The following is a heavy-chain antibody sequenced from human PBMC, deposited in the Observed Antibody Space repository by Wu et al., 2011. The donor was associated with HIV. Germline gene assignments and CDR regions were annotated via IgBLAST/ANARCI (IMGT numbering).Heavy chain of an antibody. CDR2: VDPEDGET. D-gene: IGHD6-13*01. CDR1: GYTFSDYY. Sequence: EVQLVQSGAEVKKPGATVKISCKVSGYTFSDYYMHWVQQAPGKGLEWMGFVDPEDGETKYAEKFQGRVTITADKSTSTAYMELSSLRSEDTAVYYCARGIGGGSSWFYYYYYGMDVWGQGTTVTVSS. V-gene: IGHV1-69-2*01. J-gene: IGHJ6*02. CDR3: ARGIGGGSSWFYYYYYGMDV.